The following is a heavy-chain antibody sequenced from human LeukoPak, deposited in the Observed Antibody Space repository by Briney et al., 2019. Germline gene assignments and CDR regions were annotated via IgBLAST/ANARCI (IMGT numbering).Heavy chain of an antibody. D-gene: IGHD2-2*01. CDR3: ARDRGGYCSSTSCYAPPDYGMDV. V-gene: IGHV3-21*01. CDR1: GFTFSSYS. Sequence: GGSLGLSCAASGFTFSSYSMNWVRQAPGKGLEWVSSISSSSSYVYYADSVKGRFTISRDNAKNSLYLQMNSLRAEDTAVYYCARDRGGYCSSTSCYAPPDYGMDVWGKGTTVTVSS. J-gene: IGHJ6*04. CDR2: ISSSSSYV.